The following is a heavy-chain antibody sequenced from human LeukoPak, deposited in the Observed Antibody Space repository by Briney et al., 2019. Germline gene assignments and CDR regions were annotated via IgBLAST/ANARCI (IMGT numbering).Heavy chain of an antibody. Sequence: GGSLRLSCAASGFTFRSYGMHWVRQAPGKGLEWVAVMWYDGSNKYHADSVKGRFTIFRDNSKNTLYLQMNSLRAEDTAVYYCARDADYGDYGLDYWGQGTLVTVSS. CDR2: MWYDGSNK. V-gene: IGHV3-33*01. CDR3: ARDADYGDYGLDY. J-gene: IGHJ4*02. D-gene: IGHD4-17*01. CDR1: GFTFRSYG.